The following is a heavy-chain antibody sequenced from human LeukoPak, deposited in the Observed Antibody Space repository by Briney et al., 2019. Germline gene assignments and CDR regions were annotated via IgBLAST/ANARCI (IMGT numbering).Heavy chain of an antibody. Sequence: PGGSLRLSCAASGFTFSSYAMSWVRQAPGKGLEWVSAISGSGGSTYYADSVKGRFTISRDNSKNTLYLQMNSLRAEDTAVYYCAKDQQWLVRPGTFDYWGQGTLVTVSS. V-gene: IGHV3-23*01. J-gene: IGHJ4*02. CDR3: AKDQQWLVRPGTFDY. CDR2: ISGSGGST. CDR1: GFTFSSYA. D-gene: IGHD6-19*01.